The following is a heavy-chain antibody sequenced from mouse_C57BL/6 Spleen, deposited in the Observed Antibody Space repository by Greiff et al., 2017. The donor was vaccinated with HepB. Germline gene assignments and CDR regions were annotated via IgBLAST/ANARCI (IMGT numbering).Heavy chain of an antibody. CDR2: ISSGSSTI. Sequence: EVQLQESGGGLVKPGGSLKLSCAASGFTFSDYGMHWVRQAPEKGLEWVAYISSGSSTIYYADTVKGRFTISRDNAKNTLFLQMTSLRSEDTAMYYCARPTNWDWFAYWGQGTLVTVSA. CDR3: ARPTNWDWFAY. CDR1: GFTFSDYG. J-gene: IGHJ3*01. V-gene: IGHV5-17*01. D-gene: IGHD4-1*01.